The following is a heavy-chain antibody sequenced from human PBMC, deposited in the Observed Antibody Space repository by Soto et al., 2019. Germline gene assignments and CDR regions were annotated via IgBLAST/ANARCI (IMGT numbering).Heavy chain of an antibody. J-gene: IGHJ4*02. D-gene: IGHD6-13*01. V-gene: IGHV4-59*01. CDR3: AREGIATAGLDY. CDR1: GGSIRNYY. CDR2: IYYSGST. Sequence: ETLSLTCTASGGSIRNYYWSWIRQPPGKGLEWIGYIYYSGSTNYNPSLKSRVTISVDTSKNQFSLKLSSVTAADTAVYYCAREGIATAGLDYWGQGTLVTVSS.